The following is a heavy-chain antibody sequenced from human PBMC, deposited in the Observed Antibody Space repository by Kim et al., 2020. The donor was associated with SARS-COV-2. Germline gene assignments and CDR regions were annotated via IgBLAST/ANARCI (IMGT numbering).Heavy chain of an antibody. J-gene: IGHJ3*02. CDR2: IIPIFGTA. Sequence: SVKVSCKASGGTFSSYAISWVRQAPGQGLEWMGGIIPIFGTANYAQKFQGRVTITADESTSTAYMELSSLRSEDTAVYYCAWGILHYYDSSGSRFDAFDIWGQGTMVTVSS. CDR1: GGTFSSYA. D-gene: IGHD3-22*01. CDR3: AWGILHYYDSSGSRFDAFDI. V-gene: IGHV1-69*13.